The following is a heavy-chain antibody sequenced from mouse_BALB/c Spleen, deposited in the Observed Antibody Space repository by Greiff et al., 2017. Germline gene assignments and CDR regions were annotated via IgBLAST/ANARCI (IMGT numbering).Heavy chain of an antibody. CDR3: GADYGYAMDY. Sequence: EADGGLVQPKGSLKLSCAASGFTFNTYAMNWVRQAPGKGLEWVARIRSKSNNYATYYADSVKDRFTIPRDDSQSMLYLQMNNLKTEDTAMYYCGADYGYAMDYWGQGTSVTVSS. CDR1: GFTFNTYA. V-gene: IGHV10-1*02. D-gene: IGHD2-4*01. J-gene: IGHJ4*01. CDR2: IRSKSNNYAT.